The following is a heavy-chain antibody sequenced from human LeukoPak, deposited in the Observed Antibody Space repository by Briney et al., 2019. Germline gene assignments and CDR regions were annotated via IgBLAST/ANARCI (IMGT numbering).Heavy chain of an antibody. J-gene: IGHJ5*02. CDR3: ARDIDRVFNWFDP. CDR2: INAGNGNT. V-gene: IGHV1-3*01. Sequence: ASVKVFCKASGYIFTSYAMHWVRQAPGQRLEWMGWINAGNGNTKYSQKFQGRVTITRDTSASTVYMELSSLRSEDTAVYYCARDIDRVFNWFDPWGQGTLVTVSS. D-gene: IGHD6-13*01. CDR1: GYIFTSYA.